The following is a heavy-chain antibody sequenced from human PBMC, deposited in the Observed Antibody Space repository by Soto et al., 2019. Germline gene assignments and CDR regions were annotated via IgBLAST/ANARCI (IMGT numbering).Heavy chain of an antibody. V-gene: IGHV1-3*01. D-gene: IGHD1-1*01. Sequence: GASVKVSCKASGYIFISYPIHWVRQAPGQGLEWMGWIHAGNGKTKYSQKFQDRVTLSRDTSASTTYMEVSSLTSEDTAVYYCARNEDYWGQGTLVTVSS. CDR2: IHAGNGKT. CDR1: GYIFISYP. J-gene: IGHJ4*02. CDR3: ARNEDY.